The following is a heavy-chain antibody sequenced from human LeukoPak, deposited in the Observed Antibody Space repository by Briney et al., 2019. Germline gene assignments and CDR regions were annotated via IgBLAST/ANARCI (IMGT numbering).Heavy chain of an antibody. V-gene: IGHV3-23*01. J-gene: IGHJ4*02. D-gene: IGHD6-6*01. CDR2: ISSSGSGGST. CDR1: GVTLSNYA. Sequence: GGSLRLSCVASGVTLSNYAMSWARQAPGKGLEWVSGISSSGSGGSTYYADSVKGRFTISRDNSKNTLYLQMNSLRAEDTAVYYCAKWKIAARAPLFDYWGQGTLVTVSS. CDR3: AKWKIAARAPLFDY.